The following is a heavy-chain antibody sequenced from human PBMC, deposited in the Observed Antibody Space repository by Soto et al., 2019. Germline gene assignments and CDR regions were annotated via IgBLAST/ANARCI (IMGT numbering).Heavy chain of an antibody. CDR3: ARYLSRDPFDY. J-gene: IGHJ4*02. CDR1: GGSFSGYY. Sequence: SETLFLTCAVYGGSFSGYYWSWIRQPPGKGLEWIGEINHSGSTNYNPSLKSRVTISVDTSKNQFSLKLSSVTAADTAVYYCARYLSRDPFDYWGQGTLVTVSS. CDR2: INHSGST. D-gene: IGHD2-21*01. V-gene: IGHV4-34*01.